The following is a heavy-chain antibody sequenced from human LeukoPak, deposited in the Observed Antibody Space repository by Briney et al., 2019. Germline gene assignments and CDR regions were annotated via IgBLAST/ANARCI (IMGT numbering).Heavy chain of an antibody. J-gene: IGHJ6*03. Sequence: PGGSLRLSCAASGFTFSSYSMNWVRQAPGKGLEWVSTISSSTSYIYYADSVKGRFTISRDNAKNSLYLQMNSLRAEDTAVYYCARAFDTSWHYYYMDVWGKGTTVTVSS. V-gene: IGHV3-21*01. CDR1: GFTFSSYS. CDR3: ARAFDTSWHYYYMDV. D-gene: IGHD2-2*01. CDR2: ISSSTSYI.